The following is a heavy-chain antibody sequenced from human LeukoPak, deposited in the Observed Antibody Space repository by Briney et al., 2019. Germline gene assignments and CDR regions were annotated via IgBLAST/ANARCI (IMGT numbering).Heavy chain of an antibody. V-gene: IGHV1-18*01. Sequence: GASVKVSCKTSGYTFTSYGLSWVRQAPGQGLEWMGWISTFSGTTDYAQKFRGRVTLTTDTSTSTAYMELTSLRSDDTAVYYCAREFKPPTVTMIVDYYGMDVWGQGTTVTVSS. CDR3: AREFKPPTVTMIVDYYGMDV. D-gene: IGHD3-22*01. CDR2: ISTFSGTT. CDR1: GYTFTSYG. J-gene: IGHJ6*02.